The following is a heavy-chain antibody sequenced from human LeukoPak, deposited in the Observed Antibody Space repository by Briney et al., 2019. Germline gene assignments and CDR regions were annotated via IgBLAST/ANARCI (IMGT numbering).Heavy chain of an antibody. CDR2: ISSNGGST. V-gene: IGHV3-64*01. D-gene: IGHD3-22*01. CDR1: GFTFSSYA. CDR3: ARGPLFSYDDAFDI. Sequence: PGGSLRLSCAASGFTFSSYAMHWVRQAPGKGLEYVSAISSNGGSTYYANSVKGRFTISRDNSKNTLYLQMGSLRAEDMAVYYCARGPLFSYDDAFDIWGQGTMVTVSS. J-gene: IGHJ3*02.